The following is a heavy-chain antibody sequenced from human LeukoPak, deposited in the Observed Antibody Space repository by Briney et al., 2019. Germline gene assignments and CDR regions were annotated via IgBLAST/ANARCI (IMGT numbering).Heavy chain of an antibody. J-gene: IGHJ5*02. CDR3: ARDLWFGELFWFDP. CDR2: INHSGSS. CDR1: GGSFSGYN. D-gene: IGHD3-10*01. V-gene: IGHV4-34*01. Sequence: SETLSLTCAVYGGSFSGYNWSWIRQPPGKGLEWLGEINHSGSSNYNPSLKSRVTISVDTSKNQFSLKLSSVTAADTAVYYCARDLWFGELFWFDPWGQGTLVTVSS.